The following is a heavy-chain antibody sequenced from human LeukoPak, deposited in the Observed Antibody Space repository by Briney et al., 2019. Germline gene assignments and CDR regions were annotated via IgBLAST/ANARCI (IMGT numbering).Heavy chain of an antibody. CDR1: GYTLTELS. D-gene: IGHD5-12*01. CDR2: FDPEDGET. V-gene: IGHV1-24*01. CDR3: ATDDPRWLQFGYYYYGMDV. Sequence: ASVKVSCKASGYTLTELSMHWVRQAPGKGLEWMGGFDPEDGETIYAQKFQGRVTMTEDTSTDTAYMELSSLRSEDTAVYYCATDDPRWLQFGYYYYGMDVWGQGTTVTVSS. J-gene: IGHJ6*02.